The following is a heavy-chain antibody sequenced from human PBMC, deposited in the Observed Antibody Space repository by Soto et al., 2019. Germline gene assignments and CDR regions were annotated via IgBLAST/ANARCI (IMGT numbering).Heavy chain of an antibody. Sequence: QVQLVQSGAEVKKPGSSVKVSCKASGGTFSSYAISWVRQAPGQGLEWMGGIIPIFGTANYAQKFQGRVTITADKSTSTAYMELSSLRSEDTAVYYCAREFTIFGVVTGYYYDGMDVWGQGTTVTVSS. CDR1: GGTFSSYA. D-gene: IGHD3-3*01. V-gene: IGHV1-69*06. CDR2: IIPIFGTA. J-gene: IGHJ6*02. CDR3: AREFTIFGVVTGYYYDGMDV.